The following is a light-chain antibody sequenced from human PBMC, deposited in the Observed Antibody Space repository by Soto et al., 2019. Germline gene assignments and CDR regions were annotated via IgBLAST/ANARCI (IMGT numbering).Light chain of an antibody. CDR1: SSNIGNNY. CDR3: ATWDVSQHEHEHVV. CDR2: DNN. V-gene: IGLV1-51*01. J-gene: IGLJ2*01. Sequence: QSVLTQPPSVSAAPGQRVTISCSGSSSNIGNNYVSWYQQLPGTAPKLLIYDNNKRLSGIPDRFSGSKSGTSATLGITGLQTGDEADYYCATWDVSQHEHEHVVFGGGTKLTVL.